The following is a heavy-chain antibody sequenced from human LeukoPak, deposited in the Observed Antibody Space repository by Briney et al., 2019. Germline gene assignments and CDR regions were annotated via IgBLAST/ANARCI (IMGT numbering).Heavy chain of an antibody. CDR3: ARHEFTMVRGVIFNFDY. V-gene: IGHV4-39*01. J-gene: IGHJ4*02. CDR2: IYYSGST. Sequence: SETLSLTCTVSGGSISSSSYYWGWIRQPPGKGLEWIGSIYYSGSTYYNPSPKSRVTISVDTSKNQFSLKLSSVTAADTAVYYCARHEFTMVRGVIFNFDYWGQGTLVTVSS. CDR1: GGSISSSSYY. D-gene: IGHD3-10*01.